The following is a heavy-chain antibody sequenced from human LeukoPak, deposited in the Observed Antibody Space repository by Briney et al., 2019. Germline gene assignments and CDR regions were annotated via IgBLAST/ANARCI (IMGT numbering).Heavy chain of an antibody. CDR3: VRHGDLLSPFQT. CDR1: GGSISSTSYY. CDR2: INYSGST. J-gene: IGHJ5*02. Sequence: PSETLSLTCTVSGGSISSTSYYWGWIRQPPGKGLEWIGTINYSGSTYYNPSLKSRVTISVDTSKNQISLKLNSVTAADTAMYYCVRHGDLLSPFQTWGQGTLVTVSS. V-gene: IGHV4-39*01. D-gene: IGHD2-21*02.